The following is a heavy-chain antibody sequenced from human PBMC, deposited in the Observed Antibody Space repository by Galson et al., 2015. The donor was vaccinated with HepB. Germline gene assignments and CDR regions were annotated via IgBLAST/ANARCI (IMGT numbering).Heavy chain of an antibody. Sequence: SVKVSCKAFGGTFSSYAISWVRQAPGQGLEWMGGIIPIFGTANYAQKFQGRVTITADESTSTAYMELSSLRSEDTAVYYCARESAYYYDSSDEGGAFDIWGQGTMVTVSS. CDR1: GGTFSSYA. D-gene: IGHD3-22*01. J-gene: IGHJ3*02. V-gene: IGHV1-69*13. CDR3: ARESAYYYDSSDEGGAFDI. CDR2: IIPIFGTA.